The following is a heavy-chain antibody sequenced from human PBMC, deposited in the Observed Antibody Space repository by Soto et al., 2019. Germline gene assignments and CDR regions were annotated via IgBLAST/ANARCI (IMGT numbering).Heavy chain of an antibody. J-gene: IGHJ3*02. Sequence: PGGSLRLSCAASGFTFSDYYMSWIRQAPGKGLEWVSYISSSGSTIYYADSVKGRFTISRDNAKNSLYLQMNSLRAEDTAVYYCAREVFTYYYDSSGYYYFEIWGQGTMVTVSS. CDR3: AREVFTYYYDSSGYYYFEI. V-gene: IGHV3-11*01. D-gene: IGHD3-22*01. CDR2: ISSSGSTI. CDR1: GFTFSDYY.